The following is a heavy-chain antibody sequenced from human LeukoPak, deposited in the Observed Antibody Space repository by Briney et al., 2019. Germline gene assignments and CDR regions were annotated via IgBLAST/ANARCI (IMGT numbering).Heavy chain of an antibody. D-gene: IGHD3-22*01. CDR1: GGSFSGYY. V-gene: IGHV4-34*01. CDR3: ARGRYPYDSSGTGDYGMDV. J-gene: IGHJ6*02. Sequence: SETLSLTCAVYGGSFSGYYWSWIRQPPGKGLEWIGEINHSGSTNYNPSLKSRVTISVDTSKNQFSLKLSSVTAADTAVYYCARGRYPYDSSGTGDYGMDVWGQGTTVTVSS. CDR2: INHSGST.